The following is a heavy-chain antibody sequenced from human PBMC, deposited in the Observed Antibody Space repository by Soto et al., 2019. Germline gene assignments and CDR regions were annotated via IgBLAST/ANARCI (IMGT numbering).Heavy chain of an antibody. Sequence: AGGSLRLSCAASGFSFSYYGMNWVRQAPGKGLEWVSYISTSSSNIYYADSVKGRFTISRDNAKNSLSLQMNSLRAADTAVYYCARETSTGNYYIDVWGKGTTVTVSS. CDR1: GFSFSYYG. CDR3: ARETSTGNYYIDV. D-gene: IGHD2-2*01. J-gene: IGHJ6*03. CDR2: ISTSSSNI. V-gene: IGHV3-48*01.